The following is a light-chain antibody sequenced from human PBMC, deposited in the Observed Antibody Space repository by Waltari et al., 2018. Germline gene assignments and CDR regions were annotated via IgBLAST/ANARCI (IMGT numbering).Light chain of an antibody. CDR3: TSYAGSHNWV. CDR2: EVN. CDR1: RSDVGGYTH. Sequence: QSALTQPPSASGSPGQSVTISCPGTRSDVGGYTHVPWYQHPPGHTPKLMISEVNKRPSGVPDRFSGSKSGNTASLTVSGLQADDEADYYCTSYAGSHNWVFGGGTKLTVL. V-gene: IGLV2-8*01. J-gene: IGLJ2*01.